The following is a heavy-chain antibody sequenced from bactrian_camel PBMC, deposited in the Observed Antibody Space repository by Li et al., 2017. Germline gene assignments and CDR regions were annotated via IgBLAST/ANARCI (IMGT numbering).Heavy chain of an antibody. CDR3: ASDWTAVAGTGLEVDLGT. D-gene: IGHD6*01. Sequence: QLVESGGGSVQAGGSLRLSCTAPGFTSVSCGMHWYRQAAGKQREWVSGINSGGGSTYYADSVKGRFTISRDNAKNTVYLTLNSLKTEDTAMYYCASDWTAVAGTGLEVDLGTWGQGTQVTVS. J-gene: IGHJ6*01. CDR1: GFTSVSCG. V-gene: IGHV3S25*01. CDR2: INSGGGST.